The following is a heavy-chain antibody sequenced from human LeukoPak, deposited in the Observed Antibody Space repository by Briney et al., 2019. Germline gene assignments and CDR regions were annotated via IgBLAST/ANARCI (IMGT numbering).Heavy chain of an antibody. CDR3: ARFRGGGYCSSTSCHYYFDY. CDR1: GYTFTSYG. Sequence: ASVKVSCKASGYTFTSYGISWVRQAPGQGLEWMGWISAYNGNTNYAQKLQGRVTMTTDTSTGTAYMELRSLRSDDTAVYYCARFRGGGYCSSTSCHYYFDYGGQGPLVTVSS. D-gene: IGHD2-2*01. J-gene: IGHJ4*02. V-gene: IGHV1-18*01. CDR2: ISAYNGNT.